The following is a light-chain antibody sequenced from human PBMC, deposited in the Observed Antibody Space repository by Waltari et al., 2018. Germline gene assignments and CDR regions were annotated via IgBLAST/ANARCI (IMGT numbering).Light chain of an antibody. CDR2: NDN. Sequence: QSVLTQPPSVSGTPGQRVTISCSGSNSNIGGNPVTWYQQVPGTAPKLLIYNDNQGPSGVPDRFSASKSGTSASLAITGLQSEDEADYYCAVWDDSLGGVFGGGTKLTVL. CDR3: AVWDDSLGGV. CDR1: NSNIGGNP. J-gene: IGLJ3*02. V-gene: IGLV1-44*01.